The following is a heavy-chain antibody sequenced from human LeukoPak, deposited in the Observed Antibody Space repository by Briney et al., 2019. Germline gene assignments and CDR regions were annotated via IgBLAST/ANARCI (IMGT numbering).Heavy chain of an antibody. D-gene: IGHD3-3*01. J-gene: IGHJ4*02. CDR2: IYYSGST. CDR1: GGSVNDYY. V-gene: IGHV4-59*02. Sequence: SETLSLTCTVSGGSVNDYYWSWIRQPPGKGLERIGYIYYSGSTNYNPSLRSRVTISVDTSKNQFSLKLSSVTAADTAVYYCARGGGLLRFLEWLEFDYWGQGTLVTVSS. CDR3: ARGGGLLRFLEWLEFDY.